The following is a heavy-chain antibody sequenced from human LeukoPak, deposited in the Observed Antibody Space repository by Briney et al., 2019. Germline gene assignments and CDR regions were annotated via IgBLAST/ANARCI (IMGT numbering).Heavy chain of an antibody. D-gene: IGHD6-13*01. CDR1: GYTFTSYA. CDR2: INTNTGNP. V-gene: IGHV7-4-1*02. Sequence: ASVKVSCNASGYTFTSYAMNWVRQAPGQGLEWMGWINTNTGNPTYAQGFTGRFVFSLDTSVSTAYLQISSLKAEDTAVYYCARVRAGTKTSRQYYFDYWGQGTLVTVSS. CDR3: ARVRAGTKTSRQYYFDY. J-gene: IGHJ4*02.